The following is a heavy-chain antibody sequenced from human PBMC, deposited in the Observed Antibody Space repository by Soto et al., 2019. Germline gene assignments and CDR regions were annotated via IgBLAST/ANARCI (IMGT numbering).Heavy chain of an antibody. Sequence: QVQLVQSGAEVKKPGSSVKVSCKASGGTFSSYTISWVRQAPGQGLEWMGRIIPILGIANYAQKFQGKVTNTAAKCTSPADMELSNMRSEDTAVYYCASHNTQGGCGFLFDCWGQGTLVSVSS. D-gene: IGHD1-26*01. CDR3: ASHNTQGGCGFLFDC. V-gene: IGHV1-69*02. CDR2: IIPILGIA. CDR1: GGTFSSYT. J-gene: IGHJ4*02.